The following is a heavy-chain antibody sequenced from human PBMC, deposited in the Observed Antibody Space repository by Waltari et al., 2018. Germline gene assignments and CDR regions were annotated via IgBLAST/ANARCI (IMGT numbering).Heavy chain of an antibody. CDR3: ARSNYYGSGTRGAFDI. J-gene: IGHJ3*02. CDR2: IYPSDSDT. Sequence: EVQLVQSGAEVKKPGESLRISCKGSGYIFASYWIGWVRQMPGKGLEWMGIIYPSDSDTRYSPSFKGQVTISVDKSISTAYLQWSSLKASDTAMYYCARSNYYGSGTRGAFDIWGQGTKVTVSS. V-gene: IGHV5-51*01. D-gene: IGHD3-10*01. CDR1: GYIFASYW.